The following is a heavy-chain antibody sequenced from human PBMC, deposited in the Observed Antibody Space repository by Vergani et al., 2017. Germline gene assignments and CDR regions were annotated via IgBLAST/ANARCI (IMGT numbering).Heavy chain of an antibody. D-gene: IGHD3-10*01. J-gene: IGHJ4*02. CDR3: ARAMVRGLIDY. CDR1: GGSISSGDYY. V-gene: IGHV4-30-4*01. CDR2: MYYSGST. Sequence: QVQLQESGPGLVKPSQTLSLTCTVSGGSISSGDYYWSWIRHPPGKGRGWIGYMYYSGSTYYNPSLKSRVTISVDTSKNQFSLKLSSVTAADTAVYYCARAMVRGLIDYWGQGTLVTVSS.